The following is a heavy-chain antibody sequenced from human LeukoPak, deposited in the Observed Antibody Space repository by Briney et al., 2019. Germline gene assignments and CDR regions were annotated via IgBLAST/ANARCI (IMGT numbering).Heavy chain of an antibody. J-gene: IGHJ3*02. CDR1: GFTFSTCA. D-gene: IGHD5-18*01. V-gene: IGHV3-23*01. CDR2: ISGSGSKT. CDR3: VKEPRGYSFSFDI. Sequence: GGSLRLPCADSGFTFSTCAINWVRQAPGKGLEWVSAISGSGSKTFYADSVKGRFTISRDNPKNTLYLQMNSLRPEDTAVYYCVKEPRGYSFSFDIWGQGTMVTVSS.